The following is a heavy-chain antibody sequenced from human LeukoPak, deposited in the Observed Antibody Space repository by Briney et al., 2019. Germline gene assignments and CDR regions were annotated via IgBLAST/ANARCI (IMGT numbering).Heavy chain of an antibody. CDR1: GYTFTSYD. CDR3: ARGPGSPYYYYYMDV. V-gene: IGHV1-8*01. Sequence: ASVKVSCKASGYTFTSYDINWVRQATGQGLEWMGWMNPNSGNTGYAQKFQGRVTMTRNTSISTAYMELSSLRSEDTAVYYCARGPGSPYYYYYMDVWGKGTTVTISS. CDR2: MNPNSGNT. D-gene: IGHD3-10*01. J-gene: IGHJ6*03.